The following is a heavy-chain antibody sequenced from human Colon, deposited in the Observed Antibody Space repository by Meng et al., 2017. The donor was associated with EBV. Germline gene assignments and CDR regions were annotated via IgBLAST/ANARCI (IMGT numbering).Heavy chain of an antibody. J-gene: IGHJ4*02. CDR1: GGSFRGYY. Sequence: QVRLQQWGAGLLTHPETLSLTCAVYGGSFRGYYWTWIRQAPGRGLEWIGEINHSGSTNYNPSLKSRVALSVDTSKNQVSLKLTSVTAADTFVYYCARAYRDDYDVLTEYPVFDSWGQGNLVTVSS. V-gene: IGHV4-34*01. D-gene: IGHD3-9*01. CDR2: INHSGST. CDR3: ARAYRDDYDVLTEYPVFDS.